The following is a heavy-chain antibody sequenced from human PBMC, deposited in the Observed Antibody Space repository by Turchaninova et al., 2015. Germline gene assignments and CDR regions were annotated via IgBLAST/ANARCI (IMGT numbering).Heavy chain of an antibody. J-gene: IGHJ4*02. CDR1: GYSITSGYH. CDR3: ARQSAQWGGGRGDFDW. D-gene: IGHD3-16*01. V-gene: IGHV4-38-2*01. Sequence: QVQLQESGPGLVKPSETLSLTCAVSGYSITSGYHWGWIRQPPGTDLEGLGSIYPRGNTYYNPSLKSRVTISVDTSKNQFSLRRRFVTATATAVYYCARQSAQWGGGRGDFDWWGQGTLVTVSS. CDR2: IYPRGNT.